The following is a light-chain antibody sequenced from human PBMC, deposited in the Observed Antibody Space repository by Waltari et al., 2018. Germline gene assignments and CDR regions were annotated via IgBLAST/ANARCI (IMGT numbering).Light chain of an antibody. CDR3: FSRDSSGNHRRV. CDR2: EDS. Sequence: SYELTQPPSVSVSPGQTARITCSGDALPKKYAYWYQQKSGQAPVLVIFEDSKRPSGIPERFSGSSSGTLATLTISGAQVEEEADYYCFSRDSSGNHRRVFGGGTKLTVL. J-gene: IGLJ2*01. CDR1: ALPKKY. V-gene: IGLV3-10*01.